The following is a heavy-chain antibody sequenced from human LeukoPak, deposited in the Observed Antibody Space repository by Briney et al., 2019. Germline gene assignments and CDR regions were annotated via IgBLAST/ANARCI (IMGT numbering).Heavy chain of an antibody. CDR3: ARAPPPTSGSYHYYYYMDV. Sequence: PGGSLRLSCAASGFTFSSYAMHWVRQAPGKGLEYVSAISSNGGSTYYANSVKGRFTISRDNSKNTLYLQMGSLRAEDMAVYYCARAPPPTSGSYHYYYYMDVWGKGTTVTVSS. CDR1: GFTFSSYA. V-gene: IGHV3-64*01. CDR2: ISSNGGST. J-gene: IGHJ6*03. D-gene: IGHD1-26*01.